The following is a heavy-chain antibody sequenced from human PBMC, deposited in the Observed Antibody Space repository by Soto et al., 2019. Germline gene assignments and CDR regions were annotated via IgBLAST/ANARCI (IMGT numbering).Heavy chain of an antibody. CDR1: GFTFSSYA. J-gene: IGHJ4*02. D-gene: IGHD3-22*01. CDR2: ISGSGGRT. V-gene: IGHV3-23*01. CDR3: AALIVVVMYPDY. Sequence: EVQLLESGGGLVQPGGSLRLSCAASGFTFSSYATSWVRQAPGKGLEWVSAISGSGGRTYYADSVKGRFTISRDNSKNTLYLQMNSLRAEDTAVYYCAALIVVVMYPDYWGQGTLVTVSS.